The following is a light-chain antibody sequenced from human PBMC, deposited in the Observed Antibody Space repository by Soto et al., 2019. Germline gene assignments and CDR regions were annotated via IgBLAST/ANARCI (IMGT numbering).Light chain of an antibody. CDR3: QQGWT. Sequence: DIKMTQSPSTLSASVGDRVTITCRASQSISSWLAWYQQKPGKAPKLLIYKASSLESGVPSRFSGSGSGTEFTLTISSLQPDDFATYYCQQGWTFGQGTKVEIK. V-gene: IGKV1-5*03. CDR1: QSISSW. J-gene: IGKJ1*01. CDR2: KAS.